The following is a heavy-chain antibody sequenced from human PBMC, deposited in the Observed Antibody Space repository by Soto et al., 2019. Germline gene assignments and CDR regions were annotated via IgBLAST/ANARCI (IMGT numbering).Heavy chain of an antibody. CDR2: MNPNSGNT. CDR1: GYTFTSYD. D-gene: IGHD3-10*01. CDR3: ARVKVTMVRAQRAFDI. J-gene: IGHJ3*02. V-gene: IGHV1-8*01. Sequence: ASVKVFCKASGYTFTSYDINWVRQATGQGLKWMGGMNPNSGNTGYAQKVQGRVTMTRNTSISTAYMELSSLRSEDTAVYYCARVKVTMVRAQRAFDIWGQGTMFTVSS.